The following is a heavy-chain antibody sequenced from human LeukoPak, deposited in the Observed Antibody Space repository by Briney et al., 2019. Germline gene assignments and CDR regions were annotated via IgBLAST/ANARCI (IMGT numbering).Heavy chain of an antibody. Sequence: TGGSLRLSCAASGFTFSGYYMSWIRQAPGKGLEWVSYISSRGSTKYYADSVKGRFTISRDNAKKSVYLQMNSLRAEDTAVYYCARSPWDSRLYMDVWGKGTTVTVSS. V-gene: IGHV3-11*04. CDR2: ISSRGSTK. CDR3: ARSPWDSRLYMDV. J-gene: IGHJ6*03. CDR1: GFTFSGYY. D-gene: IGHD1-26*01.